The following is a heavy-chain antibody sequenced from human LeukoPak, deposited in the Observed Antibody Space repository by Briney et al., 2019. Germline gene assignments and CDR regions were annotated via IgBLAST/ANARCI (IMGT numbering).Heavy chain of an antibody. CDR3: ARGGVSIVEDFDY. CDR2: ISYDGSNK. V-gene: IGHV3-30-3*01. D-gene: IGHD3-22*01. J-gene: IGHJ4*02. Sequence: GGSLSLSCAASGFTFSSYAMHWVRQAPGPGLERVAVISYDGSNKYYADSVKGRFTISRDNSKNTLYLQMNSLRAEDTAVYYCARGGVSIVEDFDYWGQGTLVTVSS. CDR1: GFTFSSYA.